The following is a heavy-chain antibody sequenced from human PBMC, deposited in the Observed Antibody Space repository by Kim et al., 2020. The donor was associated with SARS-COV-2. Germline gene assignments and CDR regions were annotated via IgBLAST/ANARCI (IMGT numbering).Heavy chain of an antibody. J-gene: IGHJ5*02. V-gene: IGHV3-30*18. CDR1: GFTFSSYG. Sequence: GGSLRLSCAASGFTFSSYGMHWVRQAPGKGLEWVAVISYDGSNKYYADSVKGRFTISRDNSKNTLYLQMNSLRAEDTAVYYCAKQKYYDSFLHWFDPWGQGTLVTVSS. D-gene: IGHD3-22*01. CDR3: AKQKYYDSFLHWFDP. CDR2: ISYDGSNK.